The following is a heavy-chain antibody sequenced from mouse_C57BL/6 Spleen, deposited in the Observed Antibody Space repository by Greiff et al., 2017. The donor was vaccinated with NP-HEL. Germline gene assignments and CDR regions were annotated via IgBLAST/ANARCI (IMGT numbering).Heavy chain of an antibody. Sequence: QVQLQQPGAELVKPGASVKMSCKASGYTFTSYWITWVKQRPGQGLEWIGDIYPGSGSTNYNEKFKSKATLTVDTSSSTAYMQLSSLTSEDSAVYYCARVGGYGNYRPWFAYWGQGTLVTVSA. CDR1: GYTFTSYW. CDR3: ARVGGYGNYRPWFAY. V-gene: IGHV1-55*01. D-gene: IGHD2-1*01. CDR2: IYPGSGST. J-gene: IGHJ3*01.